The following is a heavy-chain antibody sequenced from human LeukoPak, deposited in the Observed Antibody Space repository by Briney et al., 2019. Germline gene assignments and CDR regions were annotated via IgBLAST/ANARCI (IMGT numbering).Heavy chain of an antibody. CDR3: ARDRAPACGGDCYSDAFDI. D-gene: IGHD2-21*02. CDR1: GYTFTSYY. CDR2: INPSGGRT. J-gene: IGHJ3*02. V-gene: IGHV1-46*01. Sequence: GASVKVSCKASGYTFTSYYMHWVRQAPGQGLEWMGIINPSGGRTSYAQKFQGRVTMTRDMSTSTVYMELSSLRSEDTAVYYCARDRAPACGGDCYSDAFDIWGQGTMVTVSS.